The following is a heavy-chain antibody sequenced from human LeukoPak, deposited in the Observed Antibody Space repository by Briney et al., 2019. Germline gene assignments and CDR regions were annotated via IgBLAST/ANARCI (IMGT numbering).Heavy chain of an antibody. Sequence: VASVKVSCKASGYTFTGYYMHWVRQAPGQGLEWMGWINPNSGGTNYAQKFQGRVTMTRDTSISTAYMELSSLRSEDTAVYYCASRKLGNDYWGQGTLVTVSS. CDR3: ASRKLGNDY. CDR2: INPNSGGT. CDR1: GYTFTGYY. J-gene: IGHJ4*01. V-gene: IGHV1-2*02. D-gene: IGHD7-27*01.